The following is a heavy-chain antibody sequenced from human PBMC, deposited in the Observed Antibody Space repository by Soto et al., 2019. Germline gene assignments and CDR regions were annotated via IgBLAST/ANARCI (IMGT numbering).Heavy chain of an antibody. CDR1: GFTFSSYG. CDR2: ISYDGSNK. Sequence: GGSLRLSCAASGFTFSSYGMHWVRQAPGKGLEWVAVISYDGSNKYHADSVKGRFTISRDNSKNTLYLQMNSLRVEDTAVYYCAKDLASFHSSGWLLDYWGQGTLVTVSS. CDR3: AKDLASFHSSGWLLDY. J-gene: IGHJ4*02. D-gene: IGHD6-19*01. V-gene: IGHV3-30*18.